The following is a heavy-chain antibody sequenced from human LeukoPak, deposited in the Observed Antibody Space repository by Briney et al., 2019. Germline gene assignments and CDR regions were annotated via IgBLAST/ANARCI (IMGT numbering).Heavy chain of an antibody. CDR1: GGSFSGYY. J-gene: IGHJ4*02. Sequence: SETLSLTCAVYGGSFSGYYWSWIRQPPGKGLEWIGEINHSGSTNYNPSLKSRVTISLDTSNNQFSLKLSSVTAADTAVYYCARGRIYGSGTWRWNYFDYWGQGTLVTVSS. CDR3: ARGRIYGSGTWRWNYFDY. CDR2: INHSGST. V-gene: IGHV4-34*01. D-gene: IGHD3-10*01.